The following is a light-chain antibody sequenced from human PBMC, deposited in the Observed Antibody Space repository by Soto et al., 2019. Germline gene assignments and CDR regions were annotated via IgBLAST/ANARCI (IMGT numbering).Light chain of an antibody. CDR2: EVS. CDR1: SSDVGGYNY. Sequence: SLLPQPPSASVSPGQSVTISCTGTSSDVGGYNYVSWYQQHPGKAPKLMIYEVSKRPSGVPDRFSGSKSGNTASLTVSGLQAEDEADYYCSSYAGSNNSYVFGTGTKVTVL. CDR3: SSYAGSNNSYV. J-gene: IGLJ1*01. V-gene: IGLV2-8*01.